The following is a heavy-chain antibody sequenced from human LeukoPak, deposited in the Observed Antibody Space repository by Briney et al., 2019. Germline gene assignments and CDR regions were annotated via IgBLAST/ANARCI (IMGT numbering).Heavy chain of an antibody. CDR3: AREGAYYYDSSGYYYDYYFDY. D-gene: IGHD3-22*01. V-gene: IGHV3-66*01. J-gene: IGHJ4*02. Sequence: GGSLRLSCAASGFTFDDYGMNWVRQPPGKGLEWVSVIYSGGSTYYADSVKGRFTISRDNSKNTLYLQMNSLRAEDTAVYYCAREGAYYYDSSGYYYDYYFDYRGQGTLVTVSS. CDR1: GFTFDDYG. CDR2: IYSGGST.